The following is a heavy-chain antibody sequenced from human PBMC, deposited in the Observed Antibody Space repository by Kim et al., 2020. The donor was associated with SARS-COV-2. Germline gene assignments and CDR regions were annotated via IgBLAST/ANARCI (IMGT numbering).Heavy chain of an antibody. CDR2: AKSKNDGGTT. Sequence: GGSLRLSCAASGFTFNTAWMYLVRQAPGKGLEWVGLAKSKNDGGTTEYAAPVKGRFSISRDDSKKMLYLEMNSLNTDDTAVYYCTTEPNWNPEDFWGQGT. CDR1: GFTFNTAW. CDR3: TTEPNWNPEDF. J-gene: IGHJ4*02. D-gene: IGHD1-1*01. V-gene: IGHV3-15*01.